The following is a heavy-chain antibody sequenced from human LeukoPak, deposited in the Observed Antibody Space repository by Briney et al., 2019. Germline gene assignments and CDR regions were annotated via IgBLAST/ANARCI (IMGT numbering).Heavy chain of an antibody. CDR1: GGSISSGGYS. J-gene: IGHJ3*02. CDR2: IYHSGST. CDR3: ARGGLHDYGDYLDAFDI. Sequence: SQTLSLTCAASGGSISSGGYSWSWIRQPPGKGLEWIGYIYHSGSTYYNPSLKSRVTISVDRSKNQFSLKLSSVTAADTAVYYCARGGLHDYGDYLDAFDIWGQGTMVTVSS. V-gene: IGHV4-30-2*01. D-gene: IGHD4-17*01.